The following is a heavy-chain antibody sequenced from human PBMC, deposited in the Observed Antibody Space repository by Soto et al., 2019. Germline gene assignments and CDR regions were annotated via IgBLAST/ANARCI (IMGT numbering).Heavy chain of an antibody. CDR1: GGSISSGGYY. D-gene: IGHD3-16*01. V-gene: IGHV4-31*03. CDR2: IYYSGST. CDR3: ERADDYVWGAPY. Sequence: PSETLSLTCTVSGGSISSGGYYWSWIRQHPGKGLEWIGYIYYSGSTYYNPSLKSRVTISVDTSKNQFSLKLSSVTAADTAVYYSERADDYVWGAPYWGQGTLVTVSS. J-gene: IGHJ4*02.